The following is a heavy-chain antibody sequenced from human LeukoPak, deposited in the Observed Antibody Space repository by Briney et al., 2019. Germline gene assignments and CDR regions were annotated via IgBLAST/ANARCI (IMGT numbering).Heavy chain of an antibody. CDR2: INHSGST. D-gene: IGHD2-2*01. V-gene: IGHV4-34*01. J-gene: IGHJ6*02. Sequence: SETLSLTCAVYGGSFSGYYWSWIRQPPGKGLEWIGEINHSGSTNYNPSLKSRVTISVDTSKNQFSLKLSSVTAADTAVYYCARADQRDYSSTSCVYGMDVWGQGTTVTVSS. CDR1: GGSFSGYY. CDR3: ARADQRDYSSTSCVYGMDV.